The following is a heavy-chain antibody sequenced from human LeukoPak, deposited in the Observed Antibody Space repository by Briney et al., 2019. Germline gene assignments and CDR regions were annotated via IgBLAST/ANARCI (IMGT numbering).Heavy chain of an antibody. CDR2: IYYSGST. Sequence: PSQTLSLTCTVSGVSISSGDYYWSWIRQHPGKGLEWIGYIYYSGSTYYNPSLKSRVTISVDTSKNQFSLKLSSVTAADTAVYYCARNLRLGEPRIDYWGQGTLVTVSS. D-gene: IGHD3-16*01. V-gene: IGHV4-31*03. J-gene: IGHJ4*02. CDR1: GVSISSGDYY. CDR3: ARNLRLGEPRIDY.